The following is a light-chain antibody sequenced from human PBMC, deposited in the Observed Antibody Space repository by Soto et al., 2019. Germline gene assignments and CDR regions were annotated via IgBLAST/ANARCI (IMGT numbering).Light chain of an antibody. J-gene: IGLJ1*01. Sequence: QSVVTQPAPVSFSPGQSITISCTGTSSDVGNYIYVFWFQQHPGKAPKLIISEVSNRPSGVSSRFSGSKSGNTASLTISGLQAEDEAHYYCTSYTTSSTYVFGTGTKVTVL. CDR1: SSDVGNYIY. V-gene: IGLV2-14*01. CDR3: TSYTTSSTYV. CDR2: EVS.